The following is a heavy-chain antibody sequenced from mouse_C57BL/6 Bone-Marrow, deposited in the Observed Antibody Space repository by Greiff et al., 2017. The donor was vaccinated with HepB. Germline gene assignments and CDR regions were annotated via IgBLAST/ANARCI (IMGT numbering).Heavy chain of an antibody. CDR1: GYTFTSYW. D-gene: IGHD2-5*01. J-gene: IGHJ3*01. Sequence: QVQLQQPGAELVKPGASVKLSCKASGYTFTSYWMHWVKQRPGQGLEWIGMIHPNSGSTNYNEKFKSKATLTVDKSSSTAYMQLSSLTSEDSAVYYCERYSNSVWFAYWGQGTVVTVSA. CDR3: ERYSNSVWFAY. CDR2: IHPNSGST. V-gene: IGHV1-64*01.